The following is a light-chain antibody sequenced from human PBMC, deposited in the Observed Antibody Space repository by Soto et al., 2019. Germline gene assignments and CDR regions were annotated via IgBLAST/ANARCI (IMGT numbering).Light chain of an antibody. CDR2: SAS. Sequence: VLTQSPGTLSLSQGKRGTPSCRPSKIISSNFLAGYKQKPAQAPSLLIFSASKRATGIPDRFSGSASGTDSFNDSGSGTDFTLTISRLEPEDFAVYYCHHYGSSLPDTFGQGTKLEIK. CDR1: KIISSNF. V-gene: IGKV3-20*01. CDR3: HHYGSSLPDT. J-gene: IGKJ2*01.